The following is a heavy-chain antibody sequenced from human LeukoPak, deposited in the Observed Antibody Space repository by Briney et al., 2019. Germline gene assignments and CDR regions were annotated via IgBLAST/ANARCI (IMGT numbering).Heavy chain of an antibody. J-gene: IGHJ4*02. CDR1: GGSISSYY. CDR3: ARSRESCIGGTCPGDY. CDR2: IYYSGST. V-gene: IGHV4-59*01. Sequence: SETLSLTCTVSGGSISSYYWSWIRQPPGKGLEWIGYIYYSGSTNYNPSLKSRVTISVDTSKNQFSLKLSSVTAADTAVYYCARSRESCIGGTCPGDYWGQGTRVTVSS. D-gene: IGHD2-15*01.